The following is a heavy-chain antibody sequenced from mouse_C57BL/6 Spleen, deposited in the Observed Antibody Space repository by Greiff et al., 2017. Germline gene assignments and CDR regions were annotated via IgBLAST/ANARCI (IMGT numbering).Heavy chain of an antibody. CDR3: ARSMIYDGYYIGYFDY. CDR1: GYTFTSYW. Sequence: LQQPGAELVKPGASVKMSCKASGYTFTSYWITWVKQRPGQGLEWIGDIYPGSGSTNYNEKFKSKATLTVDTSSSTAYMQLSSLTSEDSAVYYCARSMIYDGYYIGYFDYWGQGTTLTVSS. CDR2: IYPGSGST. V-gene: IGHV1-55*01. D-gene: IGHD2-3*01. J-gene: IGHJ2*01.